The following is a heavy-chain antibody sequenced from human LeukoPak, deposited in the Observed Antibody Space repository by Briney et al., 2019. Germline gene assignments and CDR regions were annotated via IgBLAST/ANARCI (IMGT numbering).Heavy chain of an antibody. D-gene: IGHD3-22*01. CDR1: GFTFSDHA. CDR3: AYLDSSGYYYGRLRY. V-gene: IGHV3-23*01. J-gene: IGHJ4*02. Sequence: GGSLRLSCAASGFTFSDHAMSWVRQTPAKGLESVSSISAGGDRTHYADSVKGRFTVSRDNSKNTLYLHMNSLRAEDTAVYFCAYLDSSGYYYGRLRYWGQGTPVTVSS. CDR2: ISAGGDRT.